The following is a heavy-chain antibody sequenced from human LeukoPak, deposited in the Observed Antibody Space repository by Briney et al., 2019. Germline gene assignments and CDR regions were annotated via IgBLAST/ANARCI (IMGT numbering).Heavy chain of an antibody. CDR3: ARRLYYYDTSASGWFDP. V-gene: IGHV1-2*06. D-gene: IGHD3-22*01. Sequence: ASVKVSCKASGYTFTGYYMHWVRQAPGQGLEWMGRINPNSGGTNYAQTFQGRVTMTRDTSISTAYMELSRLRSDDTAVYYCARRLYYYDTSASGWFDPWGQGTLVTVSS. CDR1: GYTFTGYY. J-gene: IGHJ5*02. CDR2: INPNSGGT.